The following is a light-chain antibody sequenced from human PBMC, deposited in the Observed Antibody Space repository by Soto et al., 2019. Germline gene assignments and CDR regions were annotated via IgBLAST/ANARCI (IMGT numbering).Light chain of an antibody. CDR3: QKYGTSLWT. CDR1: QSVGSSY. J-gene: IGKJ1*01. V-gene: IGKV3-20*01. CDR2: GAT. Sequence: IVLTQSPGTLSLSPGERATLSCRASQSVGSSYLAWYQQKPGQAPRLLIYGATSRAPGIPDRFSGSGSGTDFTLTISRLGPEDFAVYYCQKYGTSLWTFGQGTKVDI.